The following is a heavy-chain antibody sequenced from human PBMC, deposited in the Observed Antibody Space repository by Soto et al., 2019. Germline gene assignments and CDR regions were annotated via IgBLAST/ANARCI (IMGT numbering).Heavy chain of an antibody. Sequence: SETLSLTCTVSGGSISSGDYYWSWIRQPPGKGLEWIGYIYYSGSTYYNPSLKSRVTISVDTSRNQFSLKLSSVTAADTAVYYCASRHSSPYFDYWGQGTLVTVSS. V-gene: IGHV4-30-4*01. CDR1: GGSISSGDYY. CDR2: IYYSGST. CDR3: ASRHSSPYFDY. J-gene: IGHJ4*02. D-gene: IGHD6-13*01.